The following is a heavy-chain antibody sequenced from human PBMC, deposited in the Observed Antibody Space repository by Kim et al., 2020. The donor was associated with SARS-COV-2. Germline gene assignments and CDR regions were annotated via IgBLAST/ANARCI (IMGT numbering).Heavy chain of an antibody. Sequence: GGSLRLSCAASGFTFSSYAMHWVRQAPGKGLEWVAVISYDGSNKYYADSVKGRFTISRDNSKNTLYLQMNSLRAEDTAVYYCARETTLYCSGGSCFIPYFDPWGQGTLVTVSS. D-gene: IGHD2-15*01. V-gene: IGHV3-30*04. CDR3: ARETTLYCSGGSCFIPYFDP. CDR1: GFTFSSYA. J-gene: IGHJ5*02. CDR2: ISYDGSNK.